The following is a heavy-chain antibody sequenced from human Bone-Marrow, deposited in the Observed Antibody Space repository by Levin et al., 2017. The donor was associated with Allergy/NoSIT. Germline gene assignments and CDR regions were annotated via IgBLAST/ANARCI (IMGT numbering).Heavy chain of an antibody. CDR2: ISWNSGSI. D-gene: IGHD6-13*01. V-gene: IGHV3-9*01. CDR3: AKDAGYSSSWYGGGLTLSPGLGYYGMDG. Sequence: SLKISCAASGFTFDDYAMHWVRQAPGKGLGWVSGISWNSGSIGYADSVKGRFTISRDNAKNSLYLQMNSLRAEDTALYYCAKDAGYSSSWYGGGLTLSPGLGYYGMDGWGQGTTVTVSS. J-gene: IGHJ6*02. CDR1: GFTFDDYA.